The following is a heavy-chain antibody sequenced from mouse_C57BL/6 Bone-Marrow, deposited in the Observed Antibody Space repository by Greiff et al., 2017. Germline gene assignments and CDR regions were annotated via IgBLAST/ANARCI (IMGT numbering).Heavy chain of an antibody. CDR3: ARDEFITTVVAPYFDY. J-gene: IGHJ2*01. D-gene: IGHD1-1*01. V-gene: IGHV1-62-2*01. CDR1: GYTFTEYT. Sequence: VQLQQSGAELVKPGASVKLSCKASGYTFTEYTIHWVKQRSGQGLEWIGWFYPGSGSIKYNEKFKDKATLTADKSSSTVDMELSRLTSEDSAVYFCARDEFITTVVAPYFDYWGQGTTLTVSS. CDR2: FYPGSGSI.